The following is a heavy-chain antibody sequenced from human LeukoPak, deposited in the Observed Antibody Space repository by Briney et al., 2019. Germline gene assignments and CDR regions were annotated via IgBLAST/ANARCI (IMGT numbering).Heavy chain of an antibody. V-gene: IGHV3-30-3*01. CDR2: ISYDGSNK. CDR1: AFIFSSYA. D-gene: IGHD1-26*01. CDR3: ARGGSGSFDY. Sequence: GRSLRLSCAASAFIFSSYAMHWVRQAPGKGLEWVAVISYDGSNKYYADSVKGRFTISRDNSKNTLYLQMNSLRVEDTAVYYCARGGSGSFDYWGQGTLVTVSS. J-gene: IGHJ4*02.